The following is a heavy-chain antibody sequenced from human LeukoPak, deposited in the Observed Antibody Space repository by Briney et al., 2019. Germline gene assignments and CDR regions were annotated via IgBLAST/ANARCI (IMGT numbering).Heavy chain of an antibody. CDR3: ARDLGYYGSGSYYPDY. Sequence: ASVKVSCKAPGYTFTSYGISWVRQAPGQGLEWMGWITAYNGDTSYAQKVQGRVTMTTDTSTTTAYMELRSLRSDDTAVYYCARDLGYYGSGSYYPDYWGQGTLVTVSP. D-gene: IGHD3-10*01. CDR2: ITAYNGDT. J-gene: IGHJ4*02. CDR1: GYTFTSYG. V-gene: IGHV1-18*01.